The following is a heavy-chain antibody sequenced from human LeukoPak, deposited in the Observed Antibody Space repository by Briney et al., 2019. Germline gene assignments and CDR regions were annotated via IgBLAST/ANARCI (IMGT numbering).Heavy chain of an antibody. D-gene: IGHD3/OR15-3a*01. Sequence: GGSLRPSCAASGFTFRTCDMNWVRQAPGKGLEWVAFINDGGSSKDYADSVQGRLTISRDTSKNILYLQMNSLRVEDAAVYYLVKDFHNSWTFDYWGQGALVTVSS. CDR3: VKDFHNSWTFDY. CDR2: INDGGSSK. V-gene: IGHV3-30*02. CDR1: GFTFRTCD. J-gene: IGHJ4*02.